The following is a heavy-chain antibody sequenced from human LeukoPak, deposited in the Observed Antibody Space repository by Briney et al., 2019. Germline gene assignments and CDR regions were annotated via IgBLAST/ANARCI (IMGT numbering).Heavy chain of an antibody. CDR1: GYTFTGYY. CDR3: ARGTGSGSYYYFDY. CDR2: INPSDGNT. D-gene: IGHD3-10*01. Sequence: ASVKVSCKASGYTFTGYYMHWVRQAPGQGLEWMGIINPSDGNTRYAQRFQGRVTMTRDTSTSTVYMELSSLRSDDTAVYYCARGTGSGSYYYFDYWDQGTLLTVSS. V-gene: IGHV1-46*01. J-gene: IGHJ4*02.